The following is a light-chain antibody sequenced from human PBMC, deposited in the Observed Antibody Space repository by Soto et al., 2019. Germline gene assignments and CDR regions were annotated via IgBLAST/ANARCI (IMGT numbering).Light chain of an antibody. CDR2: DVT. CDR1: SSDVGRYDY. V-gene: IGLV2-11*01. Sequence: QCALTQPRSVSASPGQSVTISCTGTSSDVGRYDYVSWYQQHPGKAPKLIVYDVTERPSGVPDRFSGSKSGNTASLTISGLQAEDEADYSCCSFAGSYSYVFGTGTKVTVL. CDR3: CSFAGSYSYV. J-gene: IGLJ1*01.